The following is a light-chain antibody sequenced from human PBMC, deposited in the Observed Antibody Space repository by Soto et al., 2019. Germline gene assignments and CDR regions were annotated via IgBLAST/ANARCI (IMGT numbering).Light chain of an antibody. CDR1: SSDVGGYDY. CDR2: EVS. J-gene: IGLJ1*01. CDR3: SSYTFSTTPV. V-gene: IGLV2-14*01. Sequence: QSALTQPASVSGSPGQSITISCTGSSSDVGGYDYVSWYQQHPGKAPKLMIYEVSNRPSGISHRFSGSKSGITASLTISGLQAEDEADYYCSSYTFSTTPVFGTGNKVTVL.